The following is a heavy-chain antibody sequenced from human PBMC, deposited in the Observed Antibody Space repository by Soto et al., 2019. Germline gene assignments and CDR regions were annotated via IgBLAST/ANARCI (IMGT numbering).Heavy chain of an antibody. CDR2: IYYSGST. J-gene: IGHJ4*02. D-gene: IGHD3-10*01. Sequence: PSETLSLTCTVSGGSISSGGYYWSWIRQHPGKGLEWIGYIYYSGSTYYNPSLKSRVTISVDTSKNQFSLKLSSVTAADTAVYYCARVGGFGATTIDYWGQGTQVTVSS. V-gene: IGHV4-30-4*08. CDR3: ARVGGFGATTIDY. CDR1: GGSISSGGYY.